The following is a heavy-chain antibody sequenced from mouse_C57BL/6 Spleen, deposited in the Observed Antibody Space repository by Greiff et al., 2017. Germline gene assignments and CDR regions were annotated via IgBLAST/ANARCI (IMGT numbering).Heavy chain of an antibody. CDR1: GYTFTSYW. V-gene: IGHV1-69*01. Sequence: QVQLQQPGAELVMPGASVKLSCKASGYTFTSYWMHWVKQRPGQGLEWIGEIDPSDSYTNYNQKFKGKSTLTVDKSSSTAYMQLSSLTSVDSAVYYCARSHYCGSSYGDYWGQGTTLTVSS. CDR2: IDPSDSYT. D-gene: IGHD1-1*01. CDR3: ARSHYCGSSYGDY. J-gene: IGHJ2*01.